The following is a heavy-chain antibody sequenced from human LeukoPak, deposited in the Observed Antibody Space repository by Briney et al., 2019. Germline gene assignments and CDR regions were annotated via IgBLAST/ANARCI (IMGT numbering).Heavy chain of an antibody. CDR3: ARPYSSGWYGDFDY. CDR2: ISYDRNNI. J-gene: IGHJ4*02. CDR1: GFRFGSYA. V-gene: IGHV3-30-3*01. D-gene: IGHD6-19*01. Sequence: GGSLRLSCAASGFRFGSYAMHWVRQTPGKGLEWVAVISYDRNNIYYTDSVKGRFTISRDNSKNTLYLQMNSLRSEDTAVYYCARPYSSGWYGDFDYWGQGTLVTVSS.